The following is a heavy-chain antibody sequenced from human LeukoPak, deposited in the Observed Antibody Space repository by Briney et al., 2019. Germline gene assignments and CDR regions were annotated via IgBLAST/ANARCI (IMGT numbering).Heavy chain of an antibody. D-gene: IGHD4-23*01. CDR2: FEGSRRRT. Sequence: GGSLRLSCAASGFTFSSYAMSWVRQAPGKGLEWVSAFEGSRRRTPYAASVQGRFPIPRDNPKNALYLQSNGLRGEDTAVYYCAKGRWELPKWFFDHGGRGTLVSVSS. CDR3: AKGRWELPKWFFDH. J-gene: IGHJ4*02. CDR1: GFTFSSYA. V-gene: IGHV3-23*01.